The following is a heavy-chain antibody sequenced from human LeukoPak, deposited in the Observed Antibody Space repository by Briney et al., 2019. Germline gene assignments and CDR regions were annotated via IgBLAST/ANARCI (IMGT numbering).Heavy chain of an antibody. V-gene: IGHV3-23*01. J-gene: IGHJ4*02. CDR3: ARVRYCGGDCYNYFDY. CDR2: ISGRGGST. Sequence: GSLRLSCATSGFTFSNYAITWVRQAPGKGLEWVSAISGRGGSTYYADSVKGRFTISRDNSMHTLYLQLSSLSAEDTAVYYCARVRYCGGDCYNYFDYWGQGTLVTVSS. CDR1: GFTFSNYA. D-gene: IGHD2-21*02.